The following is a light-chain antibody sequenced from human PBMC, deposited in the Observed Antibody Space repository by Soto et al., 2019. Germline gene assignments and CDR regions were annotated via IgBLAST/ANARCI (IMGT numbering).Light chain of an antibody. CDR3: ETWDTNTRL. CDR1: SGHSSYT. CDR2: VESSGSY. J-gene: IGLJ3*02. V-gene: IGLV4-60*03. Sequence: QAVLTQSSSASASLGSSVRLTCTLSSGHSSYTIAWQQQQPGKAPRYLMKVESSGSYNKGSGVPDRFSGSSSGADRYLTISNLQSDDEADYYCETWDTNTRLFGGGTKLTVL.